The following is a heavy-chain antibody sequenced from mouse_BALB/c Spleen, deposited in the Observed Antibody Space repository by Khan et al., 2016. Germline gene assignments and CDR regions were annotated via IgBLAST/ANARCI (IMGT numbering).Heavy chain of an antibody. D-gene: IGHD3-1*01. J-gene: IGHJ4*01. Sequence: EVQLQESGPSLVKPSQTLSLTCSVTDDSITSGYWNWLRKFPGHKLEYMGYISDNGSNYFNPSLKSRISITRDTSKKQYYLLLNSVTTEDRATCYCARSVRATMDYWGQGTSVTVSS. V-gene: IGHV3-8*02. CDR1: DDSITSGY. CDR3: ARSVRATMDY. CDR2: ISDNGSN.